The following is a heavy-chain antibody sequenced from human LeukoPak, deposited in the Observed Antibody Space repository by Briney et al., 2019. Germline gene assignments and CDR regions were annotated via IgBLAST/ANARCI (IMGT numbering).Heavy chain of an antibody. CDR1: GDSISSYY. CDR3: ARASGSSWPSYYFDY. CDR2: IYYSGST. V-gene: IGHV4-59*01. Sequence: PSETLSLTCTVSGDSISSYYWSWIRQPPGKGLEWIGYIYYSGSTNYNPSLKSRVTISVDTSKNQFSLKLSSVTAADTAVYYCARASGSSWPSYYFDYWGQGTLVIVSS. D-gene: IGHD6-13*01. J-gene: IGHJ4*02.